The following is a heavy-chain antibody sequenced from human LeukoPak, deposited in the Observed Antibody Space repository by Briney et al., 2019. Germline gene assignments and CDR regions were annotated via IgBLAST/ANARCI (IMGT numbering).Heavy chain of an antibody. V-gene: IGHV3-7*01. D-gene: IGHD3-10*01. CDR3: ARGMWDLVYYGSGAYYFDY. Sequence: PGGSLRLSCAASGFTFSSYWMSWIRQAPGKGLEWVANIKQDGSEKYYVDSVKGRFTISRDNAKNSLYLQMNSLRAEDTAVYYCARGMWDLVYYGSGAYYFDYWGQGTLVTVSA. J-gene: IGHJ4*02. CDR1: GFTFSSYW. CDR2: IKQDGSEK.